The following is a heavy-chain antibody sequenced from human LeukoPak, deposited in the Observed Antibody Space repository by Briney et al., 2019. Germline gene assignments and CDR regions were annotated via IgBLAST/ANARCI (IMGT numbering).Heavy chain of an antibody. Sequence: GGSLRLSCAACGFTFSSYDMHWVRQATGKGLEWVSAISGSGGSTYYADSVKGRFTISRDNSKNTLYLQMNSLRAEDTAVYYCAKDGGPSKPMIVVVMAFDIWGQGTMVTVSS. CDR2: ISGSGGST. J-gene: IGHJ3*02. CDR3: AKDGGPSKPMIVVVMAFDI. CDR1: GFTFSSYD. D-gene: IGHD3-22*01. V-gene: IGHV3-23*01.